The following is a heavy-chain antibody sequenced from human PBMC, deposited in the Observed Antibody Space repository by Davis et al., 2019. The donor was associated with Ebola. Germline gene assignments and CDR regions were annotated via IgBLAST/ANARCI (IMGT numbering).Heavy chain of an antibody. CDR2: IIPIFGTA. Sequence: SVPVSCQASGGTFRRYAISWVRQAPGQGLEWMGGIIPIFGTANYAQKFQGRVTITADESTSTAYRELSSLRSEDTAVYYCERSTYSNPYYYYYGMDVWGQGTTVTVSS. CDR3: ERSTYSNPYYYYYGMDV. D-gene: IGHD4-11*01. CDR1: GGTFRRYA. J-gene: IGHJ6*02. V-gene: IGHV1-69*13.